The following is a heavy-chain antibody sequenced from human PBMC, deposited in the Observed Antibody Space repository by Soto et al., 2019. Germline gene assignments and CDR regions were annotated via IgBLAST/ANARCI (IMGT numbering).Heavy chain of an antibody. CDR2: INPGNGDT. Sequence: ASVKVSCKASGYTYTRYAMHWVRQAPGQRPEWMGWINPGNGDTKYSEKLQGRVTFTRDTSATTIYMELSSLRSEDTALYYCARNSYISGDDDSYYFDYWGQGTPVTVSS. V-gene: IGHV1-3*01. J-gene: IGHJ4*02. CDR3: ARNSYISGDDDSYYFDY. D-gene: IGHD2-21*02. CDR1: GYTYTRYA.